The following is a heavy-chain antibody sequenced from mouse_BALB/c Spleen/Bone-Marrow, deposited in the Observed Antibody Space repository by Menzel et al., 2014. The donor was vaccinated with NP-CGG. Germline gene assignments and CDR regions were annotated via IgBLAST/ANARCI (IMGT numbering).Heavy chain of an antibody. CDR3: TRLHYYGYSAY. V-gene: IGHV4-1*02. CDR2: INPDSSTI. Sequence: EVQLVESGGGLVQPGGSLKLSCAASGFDFSRYWMSWVRQAPGKGLEWIGEINPDSSTINYTPSLKDKFIISRVNAINTLYLQKSKVRSEDTALYYCTRLHYYGYSAYWGQGTLVTVST. J-gene: IGHJ3*01. D-gene: IGHD1-2*01. CDR1: GFDFSRYW.